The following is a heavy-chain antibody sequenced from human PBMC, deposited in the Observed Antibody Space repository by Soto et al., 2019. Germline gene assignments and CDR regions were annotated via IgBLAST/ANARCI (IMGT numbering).Heavy chain of an antibody. CDR2: ISYSGST. D-gene: IGHD6-19*01. Sequence: QLQLQESGPGLVKPSETLSLTCTVSGGSVSSSSYYWGWIRQPPGKGLEWIGSISYSGSTYYNPSLKSRVTRSVDTSKNQFSLKQSSVTAADTAVYYCARRVAVAGHYFDYWGQGTLVTVSS. CDR1: GGSVSSSSYY. J-gene: IGHJ4*02. V-gene: IGHV4-39*01. CDR3: ARRVAVAGHYFDY.